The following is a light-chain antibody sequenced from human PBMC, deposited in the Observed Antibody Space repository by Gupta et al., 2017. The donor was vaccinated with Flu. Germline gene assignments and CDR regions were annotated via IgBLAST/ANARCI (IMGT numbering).Light chain of an antibody. J-gene: IGLJ3*02. CDR1: NIGIKS. V-gene: IGLV3-21*02. CDR3: HVWDSSSDQGV. Sequence: SYVLTLPPSVSVAPGQTARITCGGNNIGIKSVHWYQQKPGQAPVLVVYEDRHRPSGIPERFSGSNSEKTATLNISRVEAGDEADYYWHVWDSSSDQGVFGGGTKLTVL. CDR2: EDR.